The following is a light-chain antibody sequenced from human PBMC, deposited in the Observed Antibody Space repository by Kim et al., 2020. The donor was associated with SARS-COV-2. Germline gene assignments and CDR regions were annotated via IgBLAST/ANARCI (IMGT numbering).Light chain of an antibody. Sequence: SSELTQDPAVSVALGQTVRITCQGDSLRTYYATWYQQKPGQAPMVVIYGKNNRPSGIPDRFSGSSSGNTASLTITGTQAGDEASYYCNSRYINDNVVFGG. CDR2: GKN. J-gene: IGLJ2*01. CDR1: SLRTYY. V-gene: IGLV3-19*01. CDR3: NSRYINDNVV.